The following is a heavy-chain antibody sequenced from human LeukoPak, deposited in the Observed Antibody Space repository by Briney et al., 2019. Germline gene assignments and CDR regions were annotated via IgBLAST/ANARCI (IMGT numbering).Heavy chain of an antibody. V-gene: IGHV4-61*02. CDR2: IYTSGST. J-gene: IGHJ5*02. D-gene: IGHD3-9*01. Sequence: SETLSLTCTVSGGSISSGTYYWSWIRQPAGKGLEWIGRIYTSGSTNYNPSLKSRVTISVDTSKNQFSLKLSSVTAADTAVYYCAQGNYDILTGYPPSWFDPWGQGTLVTVSS. CDR1: GGSISSGTYY. CDR3: AQGNYDILTGYPPSWFDP.